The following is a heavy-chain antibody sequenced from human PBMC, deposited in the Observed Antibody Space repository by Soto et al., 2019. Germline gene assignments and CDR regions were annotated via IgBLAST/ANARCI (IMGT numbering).Heavy chain of an antibody. D-gene: IGHD4-17*01. CDR1: GFTFSSYS. CDR3: ARSGSTVTSDVDY. CDR2: ISSSSSYI. J-gene: IGHJ4*02. Sequence: EVQLVESGGGLVKPGGSLRLSCAASGFTFSSYSMNWVRQAPGKGLEWVSAISSSSSYIYYADSVKGRFTISRANAKNSLYLQMNSLRAEDTAVYYCARSGSTVTSDVDYWGQGTLVTVSS. V-gene: IGHV3-21*01.